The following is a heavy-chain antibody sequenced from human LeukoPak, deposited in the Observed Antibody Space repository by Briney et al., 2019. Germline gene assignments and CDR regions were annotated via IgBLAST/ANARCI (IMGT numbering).Heavy chain of an antibody. V-gene: IGHV1-2*02. D-gene: IGHD3-10*01. CDR1: GYTFTGYY. CDR3: ARQAQEGMSAFDY. J-gene: IGHJ4*02. Sequence: GASVKVSCKASGYTFTGYYMHWVRQAPGQGLEWMGWINPNSVGTNYAQKFQGRVTMTRDTSISTAYMELSRLRSDDTAVYYCARQAQEGMSAFDYWGQGTLVTVSS. CDR2: INPNSVGT.